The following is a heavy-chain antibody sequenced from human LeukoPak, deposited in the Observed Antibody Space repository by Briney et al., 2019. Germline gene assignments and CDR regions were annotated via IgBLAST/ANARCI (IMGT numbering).Heavy chain of an antibody. CDR2: IIPMFDTP. Sequence: SVKVSCKASGDTFTTYAIIWVRQAPGQGLEWMGGIIPMFDTPNYAQRLQGRVTITADKSTKTAYMELTSLRSEDTAVYYCARIAAAGTGRRDFDYWGQGTLVTVSS. CDR3: ARIAAAGTGRRDFDY. CDR1: GDTFTTYA. J-gene: IGHJ4*02. V-gene: IGHV1-69*06. D-gene: IGHD6-13*01.